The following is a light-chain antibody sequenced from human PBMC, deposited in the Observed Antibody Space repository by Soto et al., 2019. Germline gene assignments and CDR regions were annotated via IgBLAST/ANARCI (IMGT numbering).Light chain of an antibody. CDR2: VEGIGSY. V-gene: IGLV4-60*03. Sequence: QSVLTQSSSASASLGSSVKLTCTLSSGHSSYIIAWHQQQPGKAPRFLMKVEGIGSYNKGSGVPDRFSGSSSGANRHLTISSLQSEDEADYYCETWDSHIEVFGGGTKVTVL. J-gene: IGLJ3*02. CDR1: SGHSSYI. CDR3: ETWDSHIEV.